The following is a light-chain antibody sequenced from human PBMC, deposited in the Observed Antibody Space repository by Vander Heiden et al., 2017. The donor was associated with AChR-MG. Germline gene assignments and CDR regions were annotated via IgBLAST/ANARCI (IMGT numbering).Light chain of an antibody. CDR3: QQRDNTPHT. CDR2: AAS. CDR1: QNIRGY. Sequence: DIQMTQSPSSLSASVGDRVTITCRASQNIRGYLNWYQQKPGKAPKLLIYAASSLHSGVPSRFSGSGSGTDFTLTISRLQPEDFATYYCQQRDNTPHTFGQGTKLEIK. V-gene: IGKV1-39*01. J-gene: IGKJ2*01.